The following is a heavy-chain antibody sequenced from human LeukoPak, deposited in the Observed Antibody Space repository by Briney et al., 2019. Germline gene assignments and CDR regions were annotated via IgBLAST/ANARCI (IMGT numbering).Heavy chain of an antibody. J-gene: IGHJ5*02. CDR2: IYSGGNT. CDR1: GFTFSSYS. D-gene: IGHD1-26*01. CDR3: VRLMGSGWFDP. Sequence: PGGSLRLSCAASGFTFSSYSMNWVRQAPGKGLEWVSVIYSGGNTFYADSVKGRFTISRHNSENTLYLQMSSLSADDTAVYYCVRLMGSGWFDPWGQGTLVTVFS. V-gene: IGHV3-53*04.